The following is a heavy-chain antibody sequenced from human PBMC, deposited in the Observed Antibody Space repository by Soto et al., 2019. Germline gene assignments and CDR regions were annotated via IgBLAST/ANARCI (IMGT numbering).Heavy chain of an antibody. CDR3: AIYGSGRSFDY. CDR2: IHYSGST. J-gene: IGHJ4*02. Sequence: QVQLQESGPGLVKPSQTLSLTCTVSGGSISSGDYYWSWIRQPPGKGLEWIGYIHYSGSTYYNPSLPGRVHISGDTSKNQVSLKLCSVTAADTAVYSCAIYGSGRSFDYWGQGTLVTVSS. V-gene: IGHV4-30-4*01. D-gene: IGHD3-10*01. CDR1: GGSISSGDYY.